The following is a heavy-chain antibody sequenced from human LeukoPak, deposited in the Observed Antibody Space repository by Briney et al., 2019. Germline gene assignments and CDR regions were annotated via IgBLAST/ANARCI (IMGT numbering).Heavy chain of an antibody. J-gene: IGHJ4*02. CDR3: ARLKYYGSWSGYSTFDY. CDR2: ISNSGSTK. CDR1: GFTFSSHE. D-gene: IGHD3-3*01. Sequence: GGSLRLSCAASGFTFSSHEMNWVRQAPGKGLEWVSYISNSGSTKYYADSVKGRFTISRDNAKNSLYLQMNSLRAEDTAVYYCARLKYYGSWSGYSTFDYWGQGTLVTVSS. V-gene: IGHV3-48*03.